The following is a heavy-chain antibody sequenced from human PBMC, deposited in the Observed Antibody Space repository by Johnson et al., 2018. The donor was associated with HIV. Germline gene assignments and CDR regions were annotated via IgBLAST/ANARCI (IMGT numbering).Heavy chain of an antibody. CDR3: AKEALRGGEYDAFDI. CDR1: GFTFSNYG. V-gene: IGHV3-30*02. Sequence: QVQLVESGGGLVQPGGSLRLSCEVSGFTFSNYGMHWVRQAPGKGLEWVAFIRYDGSNKYYADSVQGRFTIFGDNSKNTLYMQMKSLGVEDTAGYYCAKEALRGGEYDAFDIWGQGTMVTVS. D-gene: IGHD2-15*01. CDR2: IRYDGSNK. J-gene: IGHJ3*02.